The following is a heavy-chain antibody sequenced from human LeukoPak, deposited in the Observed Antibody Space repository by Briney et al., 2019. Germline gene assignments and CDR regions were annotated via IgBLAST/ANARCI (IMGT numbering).Heavy chain of an antibody. CDR1: GFTFSSCA. V-gene: IGHV3-23*01. J-gene: IGHJ4*02. CDR3: AKGSKNWYSGRLGELDY. Sequence: GGSLRLSCAASGFTFSSCAMNWVRQAPRKGLEWVSGISGSGGITHYADSVRGRFTISRDNSKNTLYLQMNSLRAEDTAVYYCAKGSKNWYSGRLGELDYWGQGTLVTVSS. D-gene: IGHD1-26*01. CDR2: ISGSGGIT.